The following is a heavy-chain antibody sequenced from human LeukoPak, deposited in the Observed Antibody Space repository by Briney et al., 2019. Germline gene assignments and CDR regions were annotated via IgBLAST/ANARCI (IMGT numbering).Heavy chain of an antibody. CDR3: ARDRSYGAFDY. CDR1: GFSFDDYG. D-gene: IGHD5-18*01. J-gene: IGHJ4*02. V-gene: IGHV3-20*04. Sequence: RPGGSLRLSCATSGFSFDDYGMSWVPQAPGQGPEWFSGINWSGAGTGYADSVKGRLTISRDNAKKSLYLQMNSLTAEDAALYYCARDRSYGAFDYWGQGALVTVSS. CDR2: INWSGAGT.